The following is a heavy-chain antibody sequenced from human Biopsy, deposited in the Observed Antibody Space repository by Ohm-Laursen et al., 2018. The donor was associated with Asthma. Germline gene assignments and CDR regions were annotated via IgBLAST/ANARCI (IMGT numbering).Heavy chain of an antibody. J-gene: IGHJ6*02. CDR1: GGSISSGVYY. CDR2: IYYSGTT. V-gene: IGHV4-31*03. CDR3: ARDRRVRFLEWPPAMDV. Sequence: SETLSLTCTVSGGSISSGVYYWSWIRQHPGKDLEWIGYIYYSGTTYYNPSLKSRVTISVDTSKNQFSLKLTSVTAADTAVYYCARDRRVRFLEWPPAMDVWGQGTTVTVSS. D-gene: IGHD3-3*01.